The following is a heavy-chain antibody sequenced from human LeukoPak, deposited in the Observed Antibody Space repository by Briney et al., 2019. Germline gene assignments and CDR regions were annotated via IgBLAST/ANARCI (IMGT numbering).Heavy chain of an antibody. CDR1: GGSISSYY. Sequence: SETLSLTCTVSGGSISSYYWSWIRQPPGKGLEYIGYIYYSGSTNYNPSLKSRVTISVDTSKNQFSLKLSSVTAADTAVYYCARLNDYGDYVELEDYWGQGTLVTVSS. D-gene: IGHD4-17*01. V-gene: IGHV4-59*12. J-gene: IGHJ4*02. CDR2: IYYSGST. CDR3: ARLNDYGDYVELEDY.